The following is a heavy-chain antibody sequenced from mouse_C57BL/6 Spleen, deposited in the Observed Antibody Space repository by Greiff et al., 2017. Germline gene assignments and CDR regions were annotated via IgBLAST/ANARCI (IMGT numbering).Heavy chain of an antibody. Sequence: QVQLKQPGAELVKPGASVKLSCKASGYTFTSYWMHWVKQRPGQGLEWIGMIHPNSGSTNYNEKFKSKATLTVDKSSSTAYMQLNSLTSEDSAVYFCVRVGWLPHCFAYWGQGTPLTVS. CDR1: GYTFTSYW. D-gene: IGHD2-2*01. CDR2: IHPNSGST. V-gene: IGHV1-64*01. CDR3: VRVGWLPHCFAY. J-gene: IGHJ2*01.